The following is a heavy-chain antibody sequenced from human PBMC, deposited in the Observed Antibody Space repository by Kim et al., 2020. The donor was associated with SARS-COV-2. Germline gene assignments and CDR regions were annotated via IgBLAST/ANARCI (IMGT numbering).Heavy chain of an antibody. CDR1: GYTFTSYD. V-gene: IGHV1-8*01. Sequence: ASVKVSCKASGYTFTSYDINWVRQATGQGIEWMGWMNPNSGNTGYAQKFQGRGTMTRNTSISTAYMELSSLRSEDTAVYYCAREGITIFGVVMAGWFDPWGQGTLVTVSS. CDR3: AREGITIFGVVMAGWFDP. J-gene: IGHJ5*02. CDR2: MNPNSGNT. D-gene: IGHD3-3*01.